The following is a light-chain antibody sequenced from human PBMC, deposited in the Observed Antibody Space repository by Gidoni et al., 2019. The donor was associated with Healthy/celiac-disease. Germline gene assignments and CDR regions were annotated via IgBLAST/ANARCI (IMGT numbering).Light chain of an antibody. Sequence: QSALTQPPSASASPGHSVTISCTGTSSDVGGYKYVSWYQQHPGKAPNLMIYEVSKRPSGVPDRFSGSKSGNTASLTVSGLQAEDEADYYCSSYAGSNNLVFGGGTKLTVL. CDR1: SSDVGGYKY. CDR2: EVS. CDR3: SSYAGSNNLV. J-gene: IGLJ2*01. V-gene: IGLV2-8*01.